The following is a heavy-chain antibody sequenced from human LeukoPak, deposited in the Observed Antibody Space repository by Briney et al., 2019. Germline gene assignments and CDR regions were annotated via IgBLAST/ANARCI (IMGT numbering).Heavy chain of an antibody. Sequence: GGSLRLSCAASGFTFSSYGMHWVRQAPGKGLEWVAVISYDGSNKYCADSVKGRFTISRDNSENTLYLQMNSLRAEDTAVYYCARDPTTMIVGHIDYWGQGTLVTVSS. J-gene: IGHJ4*02. CDR3: ARDPTTMIVGHIDY. CDR2: ISYDGSNK. CDR1: GFTFSSYG. D-gene: IGHD3-22*01. V-gene: IGHV3-30*03.